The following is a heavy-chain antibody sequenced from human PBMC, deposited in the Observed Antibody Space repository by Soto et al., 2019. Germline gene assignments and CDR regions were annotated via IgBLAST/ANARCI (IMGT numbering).Heavy chain of an antibody. D-gene: IGHD1-1*01. CDR2: TSVYDGNS. CDR1: GYIFSRYG. V-gene: IGHV1-18*01. CDR3: ARDGRMNCYHYYGMDV. J-gene: IGHJ6*02. Sequence: ASVKVSCKASGYIFSRYGISWVRLAPGQGLEWIGWTSVYDGNSYYAQKFQGRVTMTTDTSTRTGYMELRSLRSDDTAVYYCARDGRMNCYHYYGMDVWGQGPTVTVSS.